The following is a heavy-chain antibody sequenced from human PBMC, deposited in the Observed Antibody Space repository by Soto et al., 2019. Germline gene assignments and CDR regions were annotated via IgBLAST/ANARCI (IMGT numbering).Heavy chain of an antibody. CDR2: ISYDGSNK. CDR3: ARDKDSGSYLPPYYFDY. V-gene: IGHV3-30-3*01. CDR1: GFTFSSYA. Sequence: PGGSLRLSCTASGFTFSSYAMHWVRQAPGKGLEWVAVISYDGSNKYYADSVKGRFTISRDNSKNTLYLQMNSLRAEDTAVYYCARDKDSGSYLPPYYFDYWGQGTLVTVSS. D-gene: IGHD1-26*01. J-gene: IGHJ4*02.